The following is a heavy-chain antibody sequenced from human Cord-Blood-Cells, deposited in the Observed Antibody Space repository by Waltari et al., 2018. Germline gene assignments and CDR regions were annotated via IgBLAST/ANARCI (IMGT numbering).Heavy chain of an antibody. V-gene: IGHV4-34*01. J-gene: IGHJ4*02. CDR2: TNHSGST. Sequence: QVQLQQWGAGLLKPSETLSLPFAVYGWSFRGYHWSWLRPPPGKGLEWIGETNHSGSTNYNPSLKSRVTISVDTSKNQFSLKLSSVTAADTAVYYCARLPRYCTNGVCYTDVVDYWGQGTLVTVSS. D-gene: IGHD2-8*01. CDR1: GWSFRGYH. CDR3: ARLPRYCTNGVCYTDVVDY.